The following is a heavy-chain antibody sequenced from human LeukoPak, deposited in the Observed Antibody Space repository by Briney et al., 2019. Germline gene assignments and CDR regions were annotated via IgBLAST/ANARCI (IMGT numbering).Heavy chain of an antibody. CDR3: AKDSGSGWFDY. CDR1: GFSFDDYA. CDR2: ISWNSGSI. J-gene: IGHJ4*02. Sequence: GGSLRLSCAASGFSFDDYAMPWVRQAPGEGLEWVSGISWNSGSIGYADSVKGRFTISRDNAKNSLYLQMNSLRAEDTALYYCAKDSGSGWFDYWGQGTLVTVSS. D-gene: IGHD6-19*01. V-gene: IGHV3-9*01.